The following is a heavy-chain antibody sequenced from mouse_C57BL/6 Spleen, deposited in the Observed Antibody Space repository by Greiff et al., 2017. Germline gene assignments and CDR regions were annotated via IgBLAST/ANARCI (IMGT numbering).Heavy chain of an antibody. J-gene: IGHJ4*01. CDR2: NNPSSGYT. Sequence: VQLQQSGAELAKPGASVKLSCKASGYTFTSYWLHWVKQRPGQGLEWIGNNNPSSGYTKYNQKFKDKATLTADKSSSTAYMQLSSLTYEDSAVYYCARRNWERYAMDYWGQGTSVTVSS. V-gene: IGHV1-7*01. CDR3: ARRNWERYAMDY. D-gene: IGHD4-1*01. CDR1: GYTFTSYW.